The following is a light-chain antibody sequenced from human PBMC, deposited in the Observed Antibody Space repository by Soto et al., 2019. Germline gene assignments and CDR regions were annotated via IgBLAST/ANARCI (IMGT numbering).Light chain of an antibody. Sequence: QSALTQPPSASGTPGQRVTISCSGASSNIGSNTVNWYQQLPGTAPKLLIYGLNQRPSGVPDRFSGSKSDTSASLAISGLQSEDEADYYCAAWDDSLNGPVFGGGTKLTVL. CDR1: SSNIGSNT. CDR3: AAWDDSLNGPV. CDR2: GLN. V-gene: IGLV1-44*01. J-gene: IGLJ2*01.